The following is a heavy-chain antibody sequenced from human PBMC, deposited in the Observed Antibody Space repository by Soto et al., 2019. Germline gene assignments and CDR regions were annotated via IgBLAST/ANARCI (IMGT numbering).Heavy chain of an antibody. CDR3: AGEGYYGSGSADY. V-gene: IGHV1-18*01. D-gene: IGHD3-10*01. CDR1: GYTFNRYG. Sequence: QVQLVQSGAEVKKPGASVKVSCKASGYTFNRYGISWVRQAPGQGLEWMGWISAYNGNTNFAQKFQGRVTMTKDTSTSTAYMEVRSLRSDDTAVYYCAGEGYYGSGSADYWGQGTLVTVSS. CDR2: ISAYNGNT. J-gene: IGHJ4*02.